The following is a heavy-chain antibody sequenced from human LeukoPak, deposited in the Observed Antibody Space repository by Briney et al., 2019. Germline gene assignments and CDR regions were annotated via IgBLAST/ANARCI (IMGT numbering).Heavy chain of an antibody. CDR3: ARHHYHGAKEAFDI. J-gene: IGHJ3*02. CDR1: GGSISSYY. CDR2: IYTSGST. V-gene: IGHV4-4*09. D-gene: IGHD4-17*01. Sequence: PSETLSLTCTVSGGSISSYYWSWIRQPPGKGLEWIGYIYTSGSTNYNPSLKSRVTISVDTSKNQFSLKLSSVTAADTAVYYCARHHYHGAKEAFDIWGQGTMVTVSS.